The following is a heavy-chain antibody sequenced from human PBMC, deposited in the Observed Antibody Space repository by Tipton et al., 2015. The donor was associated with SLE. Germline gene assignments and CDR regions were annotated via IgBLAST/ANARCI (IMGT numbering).Heavy chain of an antibody. CDR1: GGSFSGYY. Sequence: TLSLTCAVYGGSFSGYYWSWIRQPPGKGLEWIGEINHSGSTNYNPSLKSRLTISEDTSKNQFSLKLSSVTAADTAVYYCARLGWAAAGGGAFDIWGQGTMVTVSS. V-gene: IGHV4-34*01. J-gene: IGHJ3*02. CDR3: ARLGWAAAGGGAFDI. CDR2: INHSGST. D-gene: IGHD6-13*01.